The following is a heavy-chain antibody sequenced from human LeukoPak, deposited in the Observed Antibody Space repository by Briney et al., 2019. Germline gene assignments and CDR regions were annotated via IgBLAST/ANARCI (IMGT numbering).Heavy chain of an antibody. CDR2: INSDGSST. CDR3: ARDLSHWNADPRYFDY. J-gene: IGHJ4*02. D-gene: IGHD1-1*01. V-gene: IGHV3-74*01. CDR1: GFTLSSYW. Sequence: GGSLRLSCAASGFTLSSYWMHWVRQAPGKGLVWVSRINSDGSSTRYADSVKGRFTVSRDNAKNTLYLQMNSLRAEDTAVYYCARDLSHWNADPRYFDYWGQGTLVTVSS.